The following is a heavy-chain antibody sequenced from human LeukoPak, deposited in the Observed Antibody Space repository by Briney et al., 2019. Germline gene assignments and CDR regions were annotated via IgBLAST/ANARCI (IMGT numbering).Heavy chain of an antibody. V-gene: IGHV1-69*05. J-gene: IGHJ3*02. CDR2: IIPIFGTA. Sequence: SVKVSCKASGGTFSSYAISWVRQAPGQELEWMGRIIPIFGTANYAQKFQGRVTITTDESTSTAYMELSSLRSEDTAVYYCAREREDYYDSSGYYCGAFDIWGQGTMVTVSS. D-gene: IGHD3-22*01. CDR3: AREREDYYDSSGYYCGAFDI. CDR1: GGTFSSYA.